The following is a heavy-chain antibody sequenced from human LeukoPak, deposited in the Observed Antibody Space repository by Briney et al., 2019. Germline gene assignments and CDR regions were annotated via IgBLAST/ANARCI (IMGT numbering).Heavy chain of an antibody. CDR1: GGSVGSGGFY. V-gene: IGHV4-61*08. D-gene: IGHD6-19*01. Sequence: SETLSLTCTVSGGSVGSGGFYLSWIRQPPGKGLEWIANIYYSGRTNYIPSLKSRVTISVDTSKNQFSLKLSSVTAADTAVYYCARDRLYSYYDMDVWGQGTTVTVSS. J-gene: IGHJ6*02. CDR3: ARDRLYSYYDMDV. CDR2: IYYSGRT.